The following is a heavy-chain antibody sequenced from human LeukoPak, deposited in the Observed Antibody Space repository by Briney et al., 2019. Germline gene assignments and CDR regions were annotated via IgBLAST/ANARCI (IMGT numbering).Heavy chain of an antibody. CDR1: GGTFSSYA. J-gene: IGHJ4*02. CDR3: ARVRGAAAGQEYFDY. CDR2: IIPIFGTA. Sequence: SVKVSCKASGGTFSSYAISWVRQAPGQGLEWMGGIIPIFGTANYAQKFQGRVTITTDESTSTAYMELSSLRSEDTAVYYCARVRGAAAGQEYFDYWGQGTLVTVSS. V-gene: IGHV1-69*05. D-gene: IGHD6-13*01.